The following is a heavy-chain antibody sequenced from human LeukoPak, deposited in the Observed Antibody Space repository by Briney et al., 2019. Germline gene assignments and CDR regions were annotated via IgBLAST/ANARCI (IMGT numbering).Heavy chain of an antibody. Sequence: SVKVSCKASGGTFSSYAISWVRQAPGQGLEWMGGIIPIFGTANYAQKFQGRVTITADESMSTAYMELSSLRSEDTAVYYCARDREPGISSGWYDYWGQGTLVTVSS. CDR3: ARDREPGISSGWYDY. J-gene: IGHJ4*02. CDR2: IIPIFGTA. CDR1: GGTFSSYA. D-gene: IGHD6-19*01. V-gene: IGHV1-69*13.